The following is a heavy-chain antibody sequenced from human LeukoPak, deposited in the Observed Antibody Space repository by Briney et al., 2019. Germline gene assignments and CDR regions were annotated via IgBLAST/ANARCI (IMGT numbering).Heavy chain of an antibody. Sequence: SVKVSCKASGGTFSSYAISWVRQAPGQGLERMGGIIPIFGTANYAQKFQGRVTITTDESTSTAYMELSSLRSEDTAMYYCARGNCYGYEDYYYYMDVWGKGTTVTVSS. CDR2: IIPIFGTA. CDR3: ARGNCYGYEDYYYYMDV. V-gene: IGHV1-69*05. J-gene: IGHJ6*03. D-gene: IGHD5-18*01. CDR1: GGTFSSYA.